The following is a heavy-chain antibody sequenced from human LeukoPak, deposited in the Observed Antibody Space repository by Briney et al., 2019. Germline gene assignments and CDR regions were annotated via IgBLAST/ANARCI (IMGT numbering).Heavy chain of an antibody. V-gene: IGHV3-21*01. CDR2: ISSSSSYI. Sequence: GGSLRHSHAASGFTFISYSINWVRQAPGKGLEWVSSISSSSSYIYYADSVKGRFTISRDNAKNSLYLQMNSLRAEDTAVYYCARDRAPYYYDGSGYPSWGQGTLVTVSS. D-gene: IGHD3-22*01. J-gene: IGHJ4*02. CDR1: GFTFISYS. CDR3: ARDRAPYYYDGSGYPS.